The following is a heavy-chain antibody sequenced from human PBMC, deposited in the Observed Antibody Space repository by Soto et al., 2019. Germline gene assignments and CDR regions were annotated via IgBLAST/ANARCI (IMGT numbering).Heavy chain of an antibody. V-gene: IGHV3-64*01. D-gene: IGHD4-17*01. CDR2: ISRNGGST. CDR1: GFTFSSYA. J-gene: IGHJ6*03. CDR3: AREIYYGDYYYYYMDV. Sequence: EVQLVESGGGLVQPGGSLRLSCAASGFTFSSYAMHWVRQAPGKGLEYVSAISRNGGSTYYANSVKGRFTISRDNSKNTLYLQMGSLRAEDMAVYYCAREIYYGDYYYYYMDVWGKGTTVTVSS.